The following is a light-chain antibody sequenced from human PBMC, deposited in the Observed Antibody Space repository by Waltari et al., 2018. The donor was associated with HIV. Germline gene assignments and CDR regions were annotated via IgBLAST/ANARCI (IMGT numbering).Light chain of an antibody. CDR3: SSYAGINTYVL. J-gene: IGLJ2*01. CDR2: EVY. Sequence: QSALTQPPSASGSPGQSVTISCHGTSRDVGGNHYVSWYQQYPGKAPSLMIYEVYKRPSGVPHRFSGSKSGNTASLTVSGLQAEDEANYYCSSYAGINTYVLFGGGTKLTVL. CDR1: SRDVGGNHY. V-gene: IGLV2-8*01.